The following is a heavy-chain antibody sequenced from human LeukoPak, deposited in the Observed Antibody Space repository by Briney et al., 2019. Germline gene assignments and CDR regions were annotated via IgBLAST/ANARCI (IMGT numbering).Heavy chain of an antibody. CDR2: IYYSGST. J-gene: IGHJ4*02. Sequence: ASETLSLTCTVSGGSVSSDSYFWTWIRQPPGKGLEWIGYIYYSGSTNYNPSLKSRVTISLDTSKSQISLKLSSVTAADTAVYYCARGQRRLQDYWGQGTLVTVSS. CDR3: ARGQRRLQDY. CDR1: GGSVSSDSYF. V-gene: IGHV4-61*01.